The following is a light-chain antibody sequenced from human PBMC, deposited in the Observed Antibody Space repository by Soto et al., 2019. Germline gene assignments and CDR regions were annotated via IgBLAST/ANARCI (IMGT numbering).Light chain of an antibody. CDR2: DAS. Sequence: EIVMTQSPATLSVSPGEGATLSCRASQSVHRDLAWYQQKPGQAPRLLIYDASTRAIGIPARFSGSGSGTEFTLTISSLQPEDFAVYYCQQYTNWPPLTFGGGTRVEI. CDR3: QQYTNWPPLT. J-gene: IGKJ4*01. CDR1: QSVHRD. V-gene: IGKV3-15*01.